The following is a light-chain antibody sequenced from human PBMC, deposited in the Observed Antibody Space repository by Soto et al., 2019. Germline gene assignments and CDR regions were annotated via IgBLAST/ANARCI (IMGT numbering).Light chain of an antibody. Sequence: DIQLTQSPSFLSASVGDRFTITCRASQDITNYLAWYLQKPGKAPKLLIYGASTLQSGVPSRFSGSGSGTEFTLTVSSLQPEDFATYYCQQLNAYPHSFGGGTKVDIK. CDR1: QDITNY. J-gene: IGKJ4*01. CDR2: GAS. CDR3: QQLNAYPHS. V-gene: IGKV1-9*01.